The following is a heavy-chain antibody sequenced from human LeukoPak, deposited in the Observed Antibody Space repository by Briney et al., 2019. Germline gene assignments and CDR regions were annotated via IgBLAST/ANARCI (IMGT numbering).Heavy chain of an antibody. J-gene: IGHJ4*02. CDR3: ARQTAKNVDTARFDS. D-gene: IGHD5-18*01. Sequence: SETLSLTCTVSGGSISSYYWSWVRQPPGKGLEWIGYIYYSGSTNYNPSLKSRVTISVDTAKNQFSLRLSSVTAADTAVYYCARQTAKNVDTARFDSWGQGTLVTVSS. CDR1: GGSISSYY. V-gene: IGHV4-59*08. CDR2: IYYSGST.